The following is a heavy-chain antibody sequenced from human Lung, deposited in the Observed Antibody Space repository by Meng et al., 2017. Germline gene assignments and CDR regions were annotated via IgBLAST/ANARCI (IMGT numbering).Heavy chain of an antibody. Sequence: QGLMEESGPGLVTPSGTLSLTCAVSGCSITSSTWWSWVRQTPGKGLEWFGEIFHSGSTNYNPPLESRVTISVDKSKNQFSLKVYSVTAADTATYYCARFDISSSGRGDYWGQGILVTVSS. CDR3: ARFDISSSGRGDY. V-gene: IGHV4-4*02. CDR1: GCSITSSTW. J-gene: IGHJ4*02. D-gene: IGHD1-26*01. CDR2: IFHSGST.